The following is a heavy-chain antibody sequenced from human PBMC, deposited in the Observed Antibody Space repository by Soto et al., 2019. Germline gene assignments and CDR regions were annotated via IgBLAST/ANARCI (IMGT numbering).Heavy chain of an antibody. V-gene: IGHV3-23*01. CDR2: IRGSGGNT. J-gene: IGHJ4*02. CDR1: GFTFSSYA. CDR3: AKARVGIRRDGYGNFDY. Sequence: PGGSLRLSCAASGFTFSSYAMSWVRQAPGKGLEWVSAIRGSGGNTYYADSVKGRFTISRDNSKDTLYLQMNSLRAEDTAVYYCAKARVGIRRDGYGNFDYWGQGTLVTVSS. D-gene: IGHD5-18*01.